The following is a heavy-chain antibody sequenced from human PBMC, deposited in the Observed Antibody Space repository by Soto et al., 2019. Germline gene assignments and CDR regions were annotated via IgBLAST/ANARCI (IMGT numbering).Heavy chain of an antibody. V-gene: IGHV1-69*10. CDR3: ARDLSENWGGAYYFDY. CDR2: IIPIFGIA. CDR1: GGTFSSYA. J-gene: IGHJ4*02. Sequence: ASVKVSCKASGGTFSSYAISWVRQAPGQGLEWMGGIIPIFGIANYAQKFQGRVTITADKSTSTAYMELSSLRSEDTAVYSCARDLSENWGGAYYFDYWGQGTLVTVSS. D-gene: IGHD7-27*01.